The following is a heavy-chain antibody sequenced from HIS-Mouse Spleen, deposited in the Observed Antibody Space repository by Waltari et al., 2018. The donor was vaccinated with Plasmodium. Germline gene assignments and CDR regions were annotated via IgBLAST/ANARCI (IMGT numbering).Heavy chain of an antibody. CDR1: GFTFCSYG. CDR2: ISYDGSNK. Sequence: QVQLVESGGGVVQPGRSLSLACAASGFTFCSYGMHWVRQAPGKGLEWVAVISYDGSNKYYADSVKGRFTISRDNSKNTLYLQMNSLRAEDTAVYYCAKEVLGYYDFWSRPDYWGQGTLVTVSS. J-gene: IGHJ4*02. V-gene: IGHV3-30*18. CDR3: AKEVLGYYDFWSRPDY. D-gene: IGHD3-3*01.